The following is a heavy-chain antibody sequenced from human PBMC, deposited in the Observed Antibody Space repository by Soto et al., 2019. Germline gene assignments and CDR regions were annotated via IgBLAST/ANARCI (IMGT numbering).Heavy chain of an antibody. CDR1: GYTFTSYY. Sequence: QVQLVQSGAEVKKPGASVKVSCKASGYTFTSYYMHWVRQAPGQGLEWMGIINPSGGSTSYAQKFQGRVTMTRDTSTSTIYMELSSLRSEDTAVYYCARDQGCSGGSGYSYYYYGMDVWGQGTTVTVSS. V-gene: IGHV1-46*01. D-gene: IGHD2-15*01. CDR3: ARDQGCSGGSGYSYYYYGMDV. CDR2: INPSGGST. J-gene: IGHJ6*02.